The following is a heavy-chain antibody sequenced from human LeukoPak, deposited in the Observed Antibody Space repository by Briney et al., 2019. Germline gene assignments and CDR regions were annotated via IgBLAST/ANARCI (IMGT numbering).Heavy chain of an antibody. J-gene: IGHJ3*01. CDR2: IIPIFGIT. V-gene: IGHV1-69*04. CDR1: GGTFSSYA. Sequence: SVKVSCKASGGTFSSYAINWVRQALGQGLEWMGRIIPIFGITKYAQKFQGRVTITADKSTSTVYMELSSLRSEDTAVYYCARDREEMPTQWEAFDFWGQGTMVTVSS. D-gene: IGHD5-24*01. CDR3: ARDREEMPTQWEAFDF.